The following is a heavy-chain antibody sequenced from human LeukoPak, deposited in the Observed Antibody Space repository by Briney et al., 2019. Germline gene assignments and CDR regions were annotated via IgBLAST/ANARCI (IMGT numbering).Heavy chain of an antibody. D-gene: IGHD3-22*01. Sequence: PSETLSLTCTVSGGSISSYYWSWIRQPPGKELEWIGYIYYSGRTYYNPSLKSRVTISVDTSKNQFSLSLSSVTAADTAVYYCARTIPDSSGYYYSDYWGQGTLVTASS. CDR2: IYYSGRT. CDR1: GGSISSYY. V-gene: IGHV4-59*08. CDR3: ARTIPDSSGYYYSDY. J-gene: IGHJ4*02.